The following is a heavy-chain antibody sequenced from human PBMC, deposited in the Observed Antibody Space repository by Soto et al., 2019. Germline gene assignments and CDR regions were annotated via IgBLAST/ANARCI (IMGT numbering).Heavy chain of an antibody. J-gene: IGHJ4*02. Sequence: EVQLLESGGDLVQPGWSLRLSCAASGLAFSNYAVTWVRQAHGKGLEWVSSISRSSNVIYYADSVKGRFIISRDNSKNTMYLQMNSLRAEDTARYYCAKDPNGDYIGAFDDWGQGTLVTVSS. CDR1: GLAFSNYA. CDR2: ISRSSNVI. CDR3: AKDPNGDYIGAFDD. D-gene: IGHD4-17*01. V-gene: IGHV3-23*01.